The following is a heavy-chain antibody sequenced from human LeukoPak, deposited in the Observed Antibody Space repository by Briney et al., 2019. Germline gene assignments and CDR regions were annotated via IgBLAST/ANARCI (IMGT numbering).Heavy chain of an antibody. CDR3: ARLSTSGNVHY. D-gene: IGHD2/OR15-2a*01. Sequence: SETLSLTCAVYGGSFSGYYWSWIRQPPGKGLEWIGEINHSGSTNYNPSLKSRVTISVDTSKNQFSLKLSSVTAADTAVYYCARLSTSGNVHYWGQGTLVTVSS. V-gene: IGHV4-34*01. CDR1: GGSFSGYY. J-gene: IGHJ4*02. CDR2: INHSGST.